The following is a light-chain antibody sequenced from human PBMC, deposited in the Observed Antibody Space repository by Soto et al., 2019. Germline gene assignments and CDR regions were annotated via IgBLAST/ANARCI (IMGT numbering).Light chain of an antibody. V-gene: IGKV4-1*01. J-gene: IGKJ2*01. CDR2: WAS. Sequence: DIVMTQSPDSLAVSLGERATINCKSSQSVLYSSNNKYYLAWYQQKPGQPPKLLIYWASTRESGVPDRFSGSGSGTDFTLTTSSLQAEDVAVYYCQQYYSTPHTFGQGTKLEIK. CDR3: QQYYSTPHT. CDR1: QSVLYSSNNKYY.